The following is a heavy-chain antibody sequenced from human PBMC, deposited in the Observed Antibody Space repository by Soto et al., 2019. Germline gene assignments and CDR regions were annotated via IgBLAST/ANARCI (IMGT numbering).Heavy chain of an antibody. J-gene: IGHJ6*02. CDR2: IIPIFGIA. D-gene: IGHD4-17*01. CDR3: ASGVGDYAYYYYGMDV. CDR1: GGTFSSYA. Sequence: ASVKVSCKASGGTFSSYAISWVRQAPGQGLEWMGGIIPIFGIANYAQKFQGRVTITADKSTSTAYMELSSLRSEDTAVYYCASGVGDYAYYYYGMDVWGQGTTVTVSS. V-gene: IGHV1-69*10.